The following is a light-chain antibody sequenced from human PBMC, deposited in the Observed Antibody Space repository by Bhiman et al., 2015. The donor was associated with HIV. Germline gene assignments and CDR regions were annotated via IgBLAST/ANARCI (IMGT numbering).Light chain of an antibody. Sequence: QSALTQPASVSGSPGQSITISCTGTGSDVGGYNHVSWYQQHPGKAPKLMIYDVSNRPSGVSNRFSGSKSGTSASLAITGLQAEDEADYYCQSYDSSLSGRVFGGGTKLTVL. CDR1: GSDVGGYNH. J-gene: IGLJ3*02. CDR2: DVS. V-gene: IGLV2-14*03. CDR3: QSYDSSLSGRV.